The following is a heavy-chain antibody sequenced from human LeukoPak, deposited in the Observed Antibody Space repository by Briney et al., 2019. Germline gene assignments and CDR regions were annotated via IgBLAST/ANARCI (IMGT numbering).Heavy chain of an antibody. CDR2: IIPIFGTA. V-gene: IGHV1-69*13. D-gene: IGHD7-27*01. Sequence: ASVKVSCKASGGTFSSYAISWVRQAPGQGLEWMGGIIPIFGTANYAQKFQGRVTITADESTSTAYMELSSLRSEDTAVYYCARAPLTGDFRDAFDIWGQGTMVTVSS. J-gene: IGHJ3*02. CDR1: GGTFSSYA. CDR3: ARAPLTGDFRDAFDI.